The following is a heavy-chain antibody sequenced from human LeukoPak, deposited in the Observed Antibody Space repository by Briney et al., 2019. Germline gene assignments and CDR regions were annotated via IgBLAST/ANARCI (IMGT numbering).Heavy chain of an antibody. V-gene: IGHV3-11*03. J-gene: IGHJ4*02. CDR1: GFTFSDYY. CDR3: ARQTRSVDPLTY. D-gene: IGHD4-23*01. Sequence: PGGSLRLSCAAFGFTFSDYYMTWIRQAPGKGLEWVSCISGRSSYTNYADSVKGRFTISRDNAKNSLYLEMNSLRADDTAVYFCARQTRSVDPLTYWGPGTLVTVSS. CDR2: ISGRSSYT.